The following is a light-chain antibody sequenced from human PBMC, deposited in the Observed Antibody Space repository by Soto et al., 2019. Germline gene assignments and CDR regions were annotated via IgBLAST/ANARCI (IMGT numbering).Light chain of an antibody. V-gene: IGKV1-27*01. CDR2: AAS. J-gene: IGKJ4*01. CDR1: HGIGVY. CDR3: QKYNSAPLT. Sequence: DIQMTQSPSSLSASFGDRVTITCRASHGIGVYLAWFQQKPGNAPKLLIYAASTLQSGVPSRFSGSGSGTDFTLTISSLQPEDVATYYCQKYNSAPLTFGGGTKVEIK.